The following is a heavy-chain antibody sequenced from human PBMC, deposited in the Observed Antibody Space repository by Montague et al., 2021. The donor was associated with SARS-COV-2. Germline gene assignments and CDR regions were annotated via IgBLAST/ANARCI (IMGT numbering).Heavy chain of an antibody. D-gene: IGHD3-22*01. V-gene: IGHV6-1*01. CDR3: ARELRRIIMIVDIRGFDY. CDR2: TYYRSKWRN. Sequence: CAISGDSVSSNSAAWNWIRQSPSRGLEWLGRTYYRSKWRNDYAXXXKXXXTINPDTSKNQFSLQLNSVTAEDTAVYYCARELRRIIMIVDIRGFDYWGQGTLVTVSS. J-gene: IGHJ4*02. CDR1: GDSVSSNSAA.